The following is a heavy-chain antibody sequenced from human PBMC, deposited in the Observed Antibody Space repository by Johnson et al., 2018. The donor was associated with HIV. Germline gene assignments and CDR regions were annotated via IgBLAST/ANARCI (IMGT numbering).Heavy chain of an antibody. D-gene: IGHD3-22*01. Sequence: QVQLVESGGGVVQPGRSLRLSCVASGFTFNSYAMHWVRQAPGKGLEWVAIISYDGTNKYYADSVKGRFTISRDNAKNSLYLQMNSLRAEDTALYYCARGGRYYDPGAFDIWGQGAMVTVSS. CDR2: ISYDGTNK. CDR3: ARGGRYYDPGAFDI. V-gene: IGHV3-30*04. J-gene: IGHJ3*02. CDR1: GFTFNSYA.